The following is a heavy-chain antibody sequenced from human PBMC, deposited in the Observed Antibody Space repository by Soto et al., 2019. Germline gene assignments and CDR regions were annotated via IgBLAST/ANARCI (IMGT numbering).Heavy chain of an antibody. CDR2: ISGSGGST. D-gene: IGHD5-12*01. J-gene: IGHJ4*02. Sequence: PGGSLRLSCAASGFTFSSYAMSWVRQAPGKGLEWVSAISGSGGSTYYADSVKGRFTISRDNSKNTLYLQMNSLRAEDTAVYYCAKVLISGYDLPPFDYWGQGTLVTVSS. CDR3: AKVLISGYDLPPFDY. CDR1: GFTFSSYA. V-gene: IGHV3-23*01.